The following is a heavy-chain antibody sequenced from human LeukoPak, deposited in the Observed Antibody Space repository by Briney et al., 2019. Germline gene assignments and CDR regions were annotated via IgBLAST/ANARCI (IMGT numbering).Heavy chain of an antibody. J-gene: IGHJ4*02. V-gene: IGHV3-15*01. D-gene: IGHD2-2*01. Sequence: GGSLRLSCAASGFTFSNAWMSWVRQAPGKGLERVGRIKSKTDGGTTDYAARVKGRFTISRDDSKNTLYLQMNSLKTEDTAVYYCTTDPGAGTSLLDRVDYWGQGTLVTVSS. CDR1: GFTFSNAW. CDR2: IKSKTDGGTT. CDR3: TTDPGAGTSLLDRVDY.